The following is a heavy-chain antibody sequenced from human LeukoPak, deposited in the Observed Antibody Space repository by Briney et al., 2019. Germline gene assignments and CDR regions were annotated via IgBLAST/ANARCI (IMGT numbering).Heavy chain of an antibody. CDR3: AKGGTWSYYYYYMDV. CDR2: INHSGST. Sequence: SETLSLTCAVYGGSFSGYYWSWIRQPPGEGLEWIGEINHSGSTNYNPSLKSRVTISVDTSKNQFSLKLSSVTAADTAVYYCAKGGTWSYYYYYMDVWGKGTTVTVSS. V-gene: IGHV4-34*01. D-gene: IGHD3-10*01. CDR1: GGSFSGYY. J-gene: IGHJ6*03.